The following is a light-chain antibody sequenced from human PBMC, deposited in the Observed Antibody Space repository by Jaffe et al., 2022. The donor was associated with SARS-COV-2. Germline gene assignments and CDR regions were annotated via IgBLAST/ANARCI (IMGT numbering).Light chain of an antibody. CDR3: QQSYSIPRLT. CDR2: AAS. CDR1: QSISSY. V-gene: IGKV1-39*01. Sequence: DIQMTQSPSSLSASVGDRVTITCRASQSISSYLNWYQQKPGKAPKVLIYAASSLQSGVPSRFSGSGSGTDFTLTISSLQPEDFATYYCQQSYSIPRLTFGGGTKVDIK. J-gene: IGKJ4*01.